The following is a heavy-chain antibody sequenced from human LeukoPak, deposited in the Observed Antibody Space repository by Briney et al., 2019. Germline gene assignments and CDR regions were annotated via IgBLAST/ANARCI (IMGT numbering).Heavy chain of an antibody. CDR1: GYTLTELS. V-gene: IGHV1-24*01. D-gene: IGHD1-20*01. CDR2: FDPEDGET. CDR3: ATGGITGTFAFDY. J-gene: IGHJ4*02. Sequence: GATVKVSCKVSGYTLTELSMHWGRQAPGKGLEWMGGFDPEDGETIYAQKFQGRVTMTEDTSTDTAYMELSSLRSEDTAVYYCATGGITGTFAFDYWGQGTLVTVSS.